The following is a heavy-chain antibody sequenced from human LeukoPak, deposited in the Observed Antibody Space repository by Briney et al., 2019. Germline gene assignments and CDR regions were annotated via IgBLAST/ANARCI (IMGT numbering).Heavy chain of an antibody. CDR1: GFTSRAHS. Sequence: PGGSLSLSCAASGFTSRAHSINWVGQAPGKGLEWVSYISGNSNYIYYAGSVKGRFTISRDNAKNSVYLQMDSLRAEDTAVYYCAREPSGWYLDYWGQGTLVTVSS. D-gene: IGHD6-19*01. J-gene: IGHJ4*02. CDR3: AREPSGWYLDY. V-gene: IGHV3-21*01. CDR2: ISGNSNYI.